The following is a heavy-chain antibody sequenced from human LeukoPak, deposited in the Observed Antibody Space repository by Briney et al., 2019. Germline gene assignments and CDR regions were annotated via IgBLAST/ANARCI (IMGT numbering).Heavy chain of an antibody. CDR2: ISGGGGTI. CDR1: GFTFSSYE. CDR3: VRDLDY. V-gene: IGHV3-48*03. Sequence: GGSLRLSCAASGFTFSSYEMNWVRQGPGKGLEWFSYISGGGGTIDYADSVKGRFTISRDNAKNSLYLQMNSLRAEDTAVYYCVRDLDYWGQGTLVTVSS. J-gene: IGHJ4*02.